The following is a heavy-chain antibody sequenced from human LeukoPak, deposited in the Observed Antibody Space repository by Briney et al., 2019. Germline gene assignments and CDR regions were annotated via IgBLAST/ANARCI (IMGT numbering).Heavy chain of an antibody. D-gene: IGHD4-23*01. CDR1: GGSISSYY. J-gene: IGHJ4*02. CDR2: IYYSGST. CDR3: ARGPLRWFYFDY. V-gene: IGHV4-59*01. Sequence: SETLSLTCTVSGGSISSYYWSWIRQPPGKGLEWIGYIYYSGSTNYNPSLKSRVTISVDTSKNQFSLKLSSVTAADTAVYYCARGPLRWFYFDYWGQGTLVTVSS.